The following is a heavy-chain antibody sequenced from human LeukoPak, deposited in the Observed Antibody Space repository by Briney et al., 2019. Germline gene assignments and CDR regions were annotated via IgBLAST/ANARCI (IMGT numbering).Heavy chain of an antibody. J-gene: IGHJ4*02. CDR2: IKQDGSEK. CDR1: GFTFSSYW. V-gene: IGHV3-7*03. Sequence: GGSLRLSCAASGFTFSSYWMSWVRQAPGKGLEWVANIKQDGSEKYYVDSVKGRFTISRDNSKNTLYLQMNSLRAEDTAVYYCAKRTYGDYYFDYWGQGTLVTVSS. D-gene: IGHD4-17*01. CDR3: AKRTYGDYYFDY.